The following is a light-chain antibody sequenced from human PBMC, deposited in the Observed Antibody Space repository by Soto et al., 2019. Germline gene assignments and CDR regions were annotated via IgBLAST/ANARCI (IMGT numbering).Light chain of an antibody. CDR3: LQSNKWPLT. J-gene: IGKJ1*01. Sequence: EIVMTQSPATLSVSPGERATLSCRASQSVSSNLAWYQQKPGQAPRLLIYGASTRATGLPARFSGSGSGTEFTLTINSLQSEDFAVYYCLQSNKWPLTFGQGTKVDIK. V-gene: IGKV3-15*01. CDR1: QSVSSN. CDR2: GAS.